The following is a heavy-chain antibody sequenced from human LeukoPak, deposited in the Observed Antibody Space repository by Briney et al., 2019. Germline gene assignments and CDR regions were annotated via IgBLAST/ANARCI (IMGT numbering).Heavy chain of an antibody. CDR3: ARLSSTLYYSMDV. Sequence: PSETLSLTCAVSGGSISSYYWTWIRQPPGKGLEWVGYIQNSAIYRAKIKSGPSLQSRVSLSIDTSKNQVSLTVNSVTAADTAVYYCARLSSTLYYSMDVRGPGTAVTVSS. J-gene: IGHJ6*02. CDR2: IQNSAIYRAKI. D-gene: IGHD6-6*01. V-gene: IGHV4-59*08. CDR1: GGSISSYY.